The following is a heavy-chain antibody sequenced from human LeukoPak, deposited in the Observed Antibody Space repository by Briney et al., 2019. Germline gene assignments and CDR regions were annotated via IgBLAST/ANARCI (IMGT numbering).Heavy chain of an antibody. V-gene: IGHV4-59*01. D-gene: IGHD3-22*01. CDR1: GGSISSYY. J-gene: IGHJ3*02. CDR3: AKHSSDDAFDI. CDR2: IYYSGST. Sequence: SETLSLTCTVSGGSISSYYWSWIRQPPGKGLEWIGYIYYSGSTNYNPSLKSRVTISVDTSKNQFSLRLSSVTAADTAVYYCAKHSSDDAFDIWGQGTMVTVSS.